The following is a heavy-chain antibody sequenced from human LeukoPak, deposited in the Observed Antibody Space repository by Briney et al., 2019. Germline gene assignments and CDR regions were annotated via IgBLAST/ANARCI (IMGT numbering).Heavy chain of an antibody. CDR2: IYYSGST. V-gene: IGHV4-39*01. Sequence: SETLSLTCTVSGGSISSSSYYWGWIRQPPGKGLEWIGSIYYSGSTYYHPSLKSRVTISVDTSKNQFSLKLSSVTAADTAVYYCARRTLGPDTAMDPYWYFDLWGRGTLVTVSS. CDR1: GGSISSSSYY. CDR3: ARRTLGPDTAMDPYWYFDL. D-gene: IGHD5-18*01. J-gene: IGHJ2*01.